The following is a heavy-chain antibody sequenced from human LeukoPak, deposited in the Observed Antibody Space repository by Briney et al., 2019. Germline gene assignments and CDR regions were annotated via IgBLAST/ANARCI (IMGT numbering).Heavy chain of an antibody. Sequence: ASVKVSCKASGYTFTGYYMHWVRQAPGQGLEWMGWINPKSGGTNYAQKFQGRVTMTRDTSISTAYMELSRLRPDDTAVYYCARWLQSSPLDYWGQGTLVTVSS. J-gene: IGHJ4*02. CDR2: INPKSGGT. CDR1: GYTFTGYY. CDR3: ARWLQSSPLDY. V-gene: IGHV1-2*02. D-gene: IGHD5-24*01.